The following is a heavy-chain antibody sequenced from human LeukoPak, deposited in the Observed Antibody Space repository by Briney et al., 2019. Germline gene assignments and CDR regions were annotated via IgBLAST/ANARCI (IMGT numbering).Heavy chain of an antibody. V-gene: IGHV1-2*02. J-gene: IGHJ4*02. Sequence: VASMKVSCKTSANIFTDYYIHWVRQPPGQGLEWLGWINPHSGGTNYAQYFQDRVIMTGDTSISTAYMELRGLISDDTATYYCARGGDNYDILTQWGQGTLVTVSS. D-gene: IGHD3-9*01. CDR1: ANIFTDYY. CDR2: INPHSGGT. CDR3: ARGGDNYDILTQ.